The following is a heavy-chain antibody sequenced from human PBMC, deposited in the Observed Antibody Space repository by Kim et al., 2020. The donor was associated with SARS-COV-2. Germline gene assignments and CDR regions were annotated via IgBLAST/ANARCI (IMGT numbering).Heavy chain of an antibody. J-gene: IGHJ4*02. V-gene: IGHV3-74*01. Sequence: STGYADSVKGRFTISKDTAKNTVYLQMSSLRADDTAGYYCARDSGRIVDYWGQGTLVTASS. CDR2: ST. D-gene: IGHD3-10*01. CDR3: ARDSGRIVDY.